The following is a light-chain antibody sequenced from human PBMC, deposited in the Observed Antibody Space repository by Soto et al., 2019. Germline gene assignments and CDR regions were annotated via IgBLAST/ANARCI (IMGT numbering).Light chain of an antibody. J-gene: IGLJ2*01. CDR3: SAWDDSLIGVV. Sequence: QSVLTQSPSASGTPGQRVTISCSGSSSNIGANTVNWYQQLPGTAPKLLIFFGSHRPSGVSDRFSGSKSGSSASLAISGNQSEDEAEYYCSAWDDSLIGVVFGGGTKRTVL. V-gene: IGLV1-44*01. CDR1: SSNIGANT. CDR2: FGS.